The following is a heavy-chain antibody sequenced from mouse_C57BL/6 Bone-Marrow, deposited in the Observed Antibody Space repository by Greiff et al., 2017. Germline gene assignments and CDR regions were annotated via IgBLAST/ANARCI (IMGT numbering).Heavy chain of an antibody. Sequence: LVESGAELARPGASVKLSCQASGYTFTSYGISWVKQRTGQGLEWIGSIYPRSGNTYYNEKFKGKATLTAAKSSSTAYMELLSLTSEDSAVYFCARYTVVVPDYWGQGTTLTVSS. CDR3: ARYTVVVPDY. D-gene: IGHD1-1*01. CDR2: IYPRSGNT. J-gene: IGHJ2*01. V-gene: IGHV1-81*01. CDR1: GYTFTSYG.